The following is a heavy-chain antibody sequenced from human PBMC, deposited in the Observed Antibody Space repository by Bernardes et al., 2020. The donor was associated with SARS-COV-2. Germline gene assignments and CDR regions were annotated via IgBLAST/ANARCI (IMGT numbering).Heavy chain of an antibody. CDR3: ARGFRGTWPGWLVDF. Sequence: GRSLRLSCAASGFIFSTYAMHWVRQAPGKGLDWVGMIWHDGTKTYYGDSVKGRFTISRDNSKDELYLQMNSLTSDDTAVYYWARGFRGTWPGWLVDFGGQGSMVTVSS. CDR2: IWHDGTKT. CDR1: GFIFSTYA. J-gene: IGHJ4*02. V-gene: IGHV3-33*01. D-gene: IGHD6-19*01.